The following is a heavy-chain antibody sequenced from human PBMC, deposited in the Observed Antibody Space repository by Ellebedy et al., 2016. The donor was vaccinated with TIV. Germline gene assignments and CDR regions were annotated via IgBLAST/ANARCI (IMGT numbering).Heavy chain of an antibody. CDR1: GGSISSDDCY. D-gene: IGHD6-6*01. V-gene: IGHV4-30-4*01. Sequence: MPSETLSLTCSVSGGSISSDDCYRSWIRQAPGKGLEWIGYIYYSGSTYYNPSLKSRVTISADTSKNQFSLKLSSVTAADTAIYFCARGDSSSSRVYYWGQGTLVTVSS. J-gene: IGHJ4*02. CDR2: IYYSGST. CDR3: ARGDSSSSRVYY.